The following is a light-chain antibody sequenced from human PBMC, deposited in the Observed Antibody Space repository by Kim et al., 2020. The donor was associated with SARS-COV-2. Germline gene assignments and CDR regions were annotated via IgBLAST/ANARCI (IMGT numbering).Light chain of an antibody. Sequence: AFVGDRVTITCRASQSISSSLALDQQKPGKAPKLLIYKASSLESGVPSRFSGSGSGTEFTLTISSLQPDDIATYYCQQYNSHSRTFGQGTKVDIK. CDR1: QSISSS. V-gene: IGKV1-5*03. J-gene: IGKJ1*01. CDR3: QQYNSHSRT. CDR2: KAS.